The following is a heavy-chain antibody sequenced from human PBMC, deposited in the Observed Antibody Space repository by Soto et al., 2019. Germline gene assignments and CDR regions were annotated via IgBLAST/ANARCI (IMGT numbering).Heavy chain of an antibody. CDR3: ARAVDTDEYYYYGMDV. CDR2: IYPGDSDT. V-gene: IGHV5-51*01. J-gene: IGHJ6*02. D-gene: IGHD5-18*01. Sequence: GESLKISCKGSGYSFTSYWIGWVRQMPGKGLEWMGIIYPGDSDTRYSPSLQGQVTISADKSISTAYLRWSSLKASDTAMYYCARAVDTDEYYYYGMDVWGQGTTVTVSS. CDR1: GYSFTSYW.